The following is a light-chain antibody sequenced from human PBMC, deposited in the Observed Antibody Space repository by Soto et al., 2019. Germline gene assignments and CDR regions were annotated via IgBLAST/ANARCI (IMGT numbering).Light chain of an antibody. J-gene: IGKJ1*01. CDR2: GAY. CDR1: QSVTSNY. CDR3: QQYGSSPRWT. Sequence: IVLTQSPCTLSLSPGDRATLSGESSQSVTSNYLAWYQQKPGQAPRLLIYGAYSRATGIPDRFSGSGSGTDFSLTIRGLKPEDFAVYYCQQYGSSPRWTLGQGTKVDIK. V-gene: IGKV3-20*01.